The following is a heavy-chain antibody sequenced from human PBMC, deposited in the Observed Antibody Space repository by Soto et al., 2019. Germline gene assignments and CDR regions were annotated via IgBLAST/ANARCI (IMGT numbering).Heavy chain of an antibody. V-gene: IGHV3-7*01. CDR3: ARVSDTYYYYGMDV. D-gene: IGHD3-22*01. J-gene: IGHJ6*02. CDR1: GFTFSSYW. CDR2: IKQDGSEK. Sequence: GGSLRLSCAASGFTFSSYWMSWVRQAPGKGLEWVANIKQDGSEKYYVDSVKGRFTISRDNAKNSLYLQMNSLRAEDAAVYYCARVSDTYYYYGMDVWGQGTTVTVSS.